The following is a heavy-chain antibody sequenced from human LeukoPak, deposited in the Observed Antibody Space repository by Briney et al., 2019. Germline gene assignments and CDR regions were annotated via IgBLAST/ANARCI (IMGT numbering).Heavy chain of an antibody. CDR2: ISAYNGNT. Sequence: WASVKVSCKASGYTFTSYGISWVRQAPGQGLEWMGWISAYNGNTNYAQKLQGRVTMTTDTSTSTAYMELRSLRSDDTAVYYCARDLGARAPDAFDIWGQGTMVTVSS. V-gene: IGHV1-18*01. CDR1: GYTFTSYG. J-gene: IGHJ3*02. CDR3: ARDLGARAPDAFDI.